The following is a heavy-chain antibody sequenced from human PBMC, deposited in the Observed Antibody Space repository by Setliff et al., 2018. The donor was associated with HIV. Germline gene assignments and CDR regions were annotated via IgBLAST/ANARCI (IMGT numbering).Heavy chain of an antibody. CDR2: ISPDDSDS. CDR3: ASGRKKNYDLFTGYYRILGVDFDY. V-gene: IGHV5-51*01. J-gene: IGHJ4*02. D-gene: IGHD3-9*01. CDR1: GYSFTSYW. Sequence: GESLKISCKGSGYSFTSYWIGWVRQMPGKGLEWMGIISPDDSDSRYSPSFQGQVTISADKSISTAYLQWSSLKASDTAMYYCASGRKKNYDLFTGYYRILGVDFDYWGQGTLVTVSS.